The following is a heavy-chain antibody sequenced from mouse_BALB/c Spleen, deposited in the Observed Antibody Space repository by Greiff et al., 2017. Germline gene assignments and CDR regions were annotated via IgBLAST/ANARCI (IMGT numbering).Heavy chain of an antibody. J-gene: IGHJ1*01. CDR3: ARYGYYGSSSYWYFDV. D-gene: IGHD1-1*01. V-gene: IGHV3-8*02. CDR1: GDSITSGY. Sequence: DVKLVESGPSLVKPSQTLSLTCSVTGDSITSGYWNWIRKFPGNKLEYMGYISYSGSTYYNPSLKSRISITRDTSKNQYYLQLNSVTTEDTATYYCARYGYYGSSSYWYFDVWGAGTTVTVSS. CDR2: ISYSGST.